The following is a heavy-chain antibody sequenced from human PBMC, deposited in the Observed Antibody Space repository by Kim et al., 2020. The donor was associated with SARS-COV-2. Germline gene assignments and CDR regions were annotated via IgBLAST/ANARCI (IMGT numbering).Heavy chain of an antibody. J-gene: IGHJ4*02. CDR2: ISSSGSTI. CDR3: ARDRPGLFVSPLLDY. V-gene: IGHV3-48*03. D-gene: IGHD2-21*01. CDR1: GFTFSGYE. Sequence: GGSLRLSCSASGFTFSGYEMNWVRQAPGKGLEWVSYISSSGSTIYYAVSVKGRFTISRDNAKKSQYLQMNSLRAEDTAVYYCARDRPGLFVSPLLDYWGQGTLVTVSS.